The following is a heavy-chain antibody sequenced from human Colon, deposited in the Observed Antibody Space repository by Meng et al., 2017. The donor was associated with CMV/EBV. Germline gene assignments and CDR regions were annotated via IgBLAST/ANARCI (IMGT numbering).Heavy chain of an antibody. D-gene: IGHD3-16*01. CDR1: GGTFGSFT. Sequence: SCKVSGGTFGSFTINWVRQAPGQGLEWMGRITPILGVANSAQKLQGRVTITADKRTNTAYMELSRLISEDTGVYYCARGGGGTGIDYWGRGTLVTVSS. V-gene: IGHV1-69*02. J-gene: IGHJ4*02. CDR3: ARGGGGTGIDY. CDR2: ITPILGVA.